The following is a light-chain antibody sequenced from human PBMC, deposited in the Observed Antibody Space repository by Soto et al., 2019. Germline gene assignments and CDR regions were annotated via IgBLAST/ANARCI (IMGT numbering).Light chain of an antibody. CDR2: AAS. J-gene: IGKJ1*01. Sequence: DFQMTQSPSSLSASVGDRVTITCRASQSISNYLNWYQQKPGKAPKLVIYAASSLQSGVPSRFSGSGSGTDFTLTISSLQREDFASYYCQQSYSMPRTFGQGTKVEIK. V-gene: IGKV1-39*01. CDR1: QSISNY. CDR3: QQSYSMPRT.